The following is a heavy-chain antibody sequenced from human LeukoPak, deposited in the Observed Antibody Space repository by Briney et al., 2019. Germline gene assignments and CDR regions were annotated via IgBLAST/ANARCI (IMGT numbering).Heavy chain of an antibody. D-gene: IGHD1-1*01. CDR2: IRSTSSYI. J-gene: IGHJ4*02. CDR1: GFTFSSYS. CDR3: ARGTPVAY. V-gene: IGHV3-21*01. Sequence: PGGSLRLSCAASGFTFSSYSMNWARQAPGKGLEWVSSIRSTSSYIYYADSVKGRFTISRNNAKNSLYLQMDSLRAEDTAVYYCARGTPVAYWGQGTLVTVSS.